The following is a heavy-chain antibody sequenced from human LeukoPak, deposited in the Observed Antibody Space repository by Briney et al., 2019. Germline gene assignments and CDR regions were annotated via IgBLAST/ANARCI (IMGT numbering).Heavy chain of an antibody. CDR3: ARDYAGYYYYYMDV. Sequence: GGSLRLSCAASGFTFSSYAMSWVRQAPGKGLEWVSAISGSGSSTYYADSVKGRFTISRDNSKNTLYLQMNSLRAEDTAVYYCARDYAGYYYYYMDVWGKGTTVTVSS. CDR2: ISGSGSST. D-gene: IGHD3-16*01. J-gene: IGHJ6*03. V-gene: IGHV3-23*01. CDR1: GFTFSSYA.